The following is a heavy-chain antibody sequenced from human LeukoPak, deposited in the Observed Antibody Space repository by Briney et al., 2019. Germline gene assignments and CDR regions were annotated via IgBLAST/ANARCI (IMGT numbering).Heavy chain of an antibody. Sequence: ASVKVSCKASGYTFTCYYMHWVRQAPGQGLEWMGWINPNSGGTNYVQKFQGRVTMARDTSISTAYMELSRLRSDDTAVYYCARWPHGSPVGYDFWSGYINYYYYGMDVWGQGTTVTVSS. D-gene: IGHD3-3*01. CDR2: INPNSGGT. V-gene: IGHV1-2*02. J-gene: IGHJ6*02. CDR3: ARWPHGSPVGYDFWSGYINYYYYGMDV. CDR1: GYTFTCYY.